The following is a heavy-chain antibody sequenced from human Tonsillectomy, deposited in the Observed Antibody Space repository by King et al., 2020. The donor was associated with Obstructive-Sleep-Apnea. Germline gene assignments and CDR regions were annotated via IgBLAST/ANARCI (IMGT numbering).Heavy chain of an antibody. CDR3: ARGYYYDSSGYPYYFDY. V-gene: IGHV3-7*03. D-gene: IGHD3-22*01. J-gene: IGHJ4*02. CDR2: IKQDGSEK. CDR1: GFTFSSYW. Sequence: VQLVESGGGLVQPGGSLRLSCAASGFTFSSYWMSWVRQAPGKGLEWVANIKQDGSEKYYVDSVKGRFTISRDNAKNSLYLQMKSLRAEDTAVYYCARGYYYDSSGYPYYFDYWGQGTLVTVSS.